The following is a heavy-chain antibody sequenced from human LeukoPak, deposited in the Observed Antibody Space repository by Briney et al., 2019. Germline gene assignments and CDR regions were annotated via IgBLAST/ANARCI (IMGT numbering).Heavy chain of an antibody. Sequence: GGSLRLSCTTSGFTFGDYCMSWFRQAPGKGLEWIGYIRGKVYGGTTEYAASVKGGFTISREDSKSIAYLQMSSLKIEDTAVYYCTRGIAAVLGYHFDHWGQGTLVTVSS. J-gene: IGHJ4*02. CDR2: IRGKVYGGTT. CDR1: GFTFGDYC. D-gene: IGHD5-18*01. CDR3: TRGIAAVLGYHFDH. V-gene: IGHV3-49*03.